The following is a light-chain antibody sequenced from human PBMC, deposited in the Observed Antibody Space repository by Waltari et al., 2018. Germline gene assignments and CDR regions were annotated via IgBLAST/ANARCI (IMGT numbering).Light chain of an antibody. CDR1: SSDIGASNY. CDR2: EVS. CDR3: SSYATNNHV. V-gene: IGLV2-8*01. Sequence: QSALTQPPSASGSPGQSVPISCTGTSSDIGASNYVSWYQHHPGKAPKLMIYEVSKRPSGVPDRFSGSKSGNTASLTVSGLQAEDEADYYCSSYATNNHVFGTGTKVTVL. J-gene: IGLJ1*01.